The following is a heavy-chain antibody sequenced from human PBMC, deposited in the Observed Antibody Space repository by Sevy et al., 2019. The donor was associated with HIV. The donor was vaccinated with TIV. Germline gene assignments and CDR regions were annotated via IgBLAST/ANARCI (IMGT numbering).Heavy chain of an antibody. CDR1: GFTFSSYS. J-gene: IGHJ3*02. D-gene: IGHD3-10*01. CDR3: ARPYGSGSWEAFDI. CDR2: ISSSSSYI. V-gene: IGHV3-21*01. Sequence: GGSLRLSCAASGFTFSSYSMNWVRQAPGKGLEWVSSISSSSSYIYYADSVKGRFTISRDNAKNSLFLQMNNLRAEDTAVYYCARPYGSGSWEAFDIWGQGTMVTVSS.